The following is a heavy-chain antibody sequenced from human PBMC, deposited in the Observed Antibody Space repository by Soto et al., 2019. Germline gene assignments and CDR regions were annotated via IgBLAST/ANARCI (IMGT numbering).Heavy chain of an antibody. D-gene: IGHD2-15*01. CDR1: GGSISSGGYY. CDR2: IYYSGST. V-gene: IGHV4-31*03. CDR3: ARCRPYCSGGSCYPVGIDY. Sequence: SETLSLTCTVSGGSISSGGYYWSWIRQHPGKGLEWIGYIYYSGSTYYNPSLKSRVTISVDTSKNQFSLKLSSVTAADTAVYYCARCRPYCSGGSCYPVGIDYWGQGTLVTVSS. J-gene: IGHJ4*02.